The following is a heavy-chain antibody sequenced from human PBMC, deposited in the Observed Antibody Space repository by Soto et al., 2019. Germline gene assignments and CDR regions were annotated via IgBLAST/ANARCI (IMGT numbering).Heavy chain of an antibody. CDR3: ARETLSFGSALDV. V-gene: IGHV3-43*01. CDR1: GFRFDDYN. CDR2: ITWNGGNT. J-gene: IGHJ6*02. Sequence: GGSLRLSCAASGFRFDDYNIHWVRQAPGKGLEWVSLITWNGGNTYYADSVKGRFTISRDGTTESVSLQMTSLKREDTGLYYCARETLSFGSALDVWGQGTMVTVYS. D-gene: IGHD3-3*01.